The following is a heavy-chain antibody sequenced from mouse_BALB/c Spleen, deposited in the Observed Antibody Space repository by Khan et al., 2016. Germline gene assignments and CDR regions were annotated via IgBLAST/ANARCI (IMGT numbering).Heavy chain of an antibody. V-gene: IGHV9-3*02. D-gene: IGHD2-14*01. Sequence: QFQVVQSGPELKKPGETVKISCKASGYTFTNYGMNWVKQATGKGLKWMGWINTNTGETTYAEVFKGRFAFPLETSASTAYFQLHNLKNEDTVTYFCARSCYRYDFFAYWDQGTLVAVSA. CDR1: GYTFTNYG. CDR2: INTNTGET. CDR3: ARSCYRYDFFAY. J-gene: IGHJ3*01.